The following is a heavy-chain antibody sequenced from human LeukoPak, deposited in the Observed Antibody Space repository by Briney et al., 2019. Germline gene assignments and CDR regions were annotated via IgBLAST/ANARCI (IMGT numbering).Heavy chain of an antibody. J-gene: IGHJ6*02. Sequence: PSQTLSLTCTVSGGSISSVSYYWSWIRQPAGKGLEWIGRIYTSGSTNYNPSLKSRVTISVDTSKNQFSLKLSSVTAADTAVYYCARDPLIGTLLYQGSYGMDVWGQGTTVTVSS. CDR1: GGSISSVSYY. V-gene: IGHV4-61*02. CDR3: ARDPLIGTLLYQGSYGMDV. CDR2: IYTSGST. D-gene: IGHD1-20*01.